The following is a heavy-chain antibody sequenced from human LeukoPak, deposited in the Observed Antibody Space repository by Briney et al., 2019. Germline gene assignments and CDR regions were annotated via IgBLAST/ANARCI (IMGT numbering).Heavy chain of an antibody. Sequence: ASETLSLTCTVSGGSISSYYWSWIRQPPGKGLEWIGYIYYSGSTNYNPSLKSRVTISVDTSKNQFSLKLSSVTAADTAVYYCARGLVGAIMIDYWGQGTLVTVSS. CDR1: GGSISSYY. CDR2: IYYSGST. CDR3: ARGLVGAIMIDY. D-gene: IGHD1-26*01. J-gene: IGHJ4*02. V-gene: IGHV4-59*01.